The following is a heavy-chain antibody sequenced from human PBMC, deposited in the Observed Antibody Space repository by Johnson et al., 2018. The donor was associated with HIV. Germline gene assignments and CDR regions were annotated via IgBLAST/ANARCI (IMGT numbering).Heavy chain of an antibody. V-gene: IGHV3-30*04. CDR2: ISYDGSDK. D-gene: IGHD2-15*01. CDR3: AKDPGRRDPHAFDI. Sequence: QVQLVESGGGLVQPGGSLRLSCAASGFTFSSYAMSWVRQAPGKGLEWVAVISYDGSDKYYADSVKGRFTISRDSSKNTLYLQMNSLRAEDMAVYYCAKDPGRRDPHAFDIWGQGTMVTVSS. CDR1: GFTFSSYA. J-gene: IGHJ3*02.